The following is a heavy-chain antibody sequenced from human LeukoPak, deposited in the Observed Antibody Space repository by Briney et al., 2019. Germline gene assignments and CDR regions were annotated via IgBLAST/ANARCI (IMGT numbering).Heavy chain of an antibody. CDR1: GGSISGSSYY. V-gene: IGHV4-39*07. CDR3: TGGGLVRGVTHWFDP. CDR2: IYYSGST. Sequence: IPSETLSLTCTVSGGSISGSSYYWGWIRQPPGKGLEWIGSIYYSGSTYYNPSLKSRVTISVDTSKNQFSLQLDSVTPEDTAVYYCTGGGLVRGVTHWFDPWSQGTLVTVSS. D-gene: IGHD3-10*01. J-gene: IGHJ5*02.